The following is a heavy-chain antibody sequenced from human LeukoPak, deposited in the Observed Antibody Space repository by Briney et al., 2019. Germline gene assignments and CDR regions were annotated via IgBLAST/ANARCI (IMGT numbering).Heavy chain of an antibody. J-gene: IGHJ6*03. D-gene: IGHD3-9*01. CDR2: ISGSGGST. Sequence: GGSLRLSCAASGFTFSSYAMSWVRQAPGKGLEWVSAISGSGGSTYYADSVKGRFTISRDNAKNSLYLQMNSLRAEDTAVYYCARAKGYFDYYMDVWGKGTTVTISS. CDR1: GFTFSSYA. CDR3: ARAKGYFDYYMDV. V-gene: IGHV3-23*01.